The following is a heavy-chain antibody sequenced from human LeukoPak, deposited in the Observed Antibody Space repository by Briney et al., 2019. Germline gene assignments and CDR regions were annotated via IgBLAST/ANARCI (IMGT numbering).Heavy chain of an antibody. J-gene: IGHJ6*02. CDR2: IYYSGST. CDR1: GGSISSGGYY. V-gene: IGHV4-31*03. D-gene: IGHD3-10*01. CDR3: ARNLRFGEDHYYYYGMDV. Sequence: SETLSLTCTVSGGSISSGGYYWSWIRQHPGKGLEWIGYIYYSGSTYYNPSLKGRVTISVDTSKNQFSLKLSSVTAADTAVYYCARNLRFGEDHYYYYGMDVWGQGTTVTVSS.